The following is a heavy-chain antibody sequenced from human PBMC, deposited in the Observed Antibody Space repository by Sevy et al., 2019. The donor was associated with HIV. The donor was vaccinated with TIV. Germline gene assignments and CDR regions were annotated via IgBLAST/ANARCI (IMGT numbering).Heavy chain of an antibody. Sequence: GGSLRLSCAASGFTFSSYGMHWVRQAPGKGLEWVALIWFDGSNTYYADSVKGRFTISRDIAKNTLRLQMNSLRGEDTAVYYCARDLEFYDNGDYGPAFMPDYWGQGTLVTVSS. CDR1: GFTFSSYG. CDR2: IWFDGSNT. CDR3: ARDLEFYDNGDYGPAFMPDY. J-gene: IGHJ4*02. V-gene: IGHV3-33*01. D-gene: IGHD4-17*01.